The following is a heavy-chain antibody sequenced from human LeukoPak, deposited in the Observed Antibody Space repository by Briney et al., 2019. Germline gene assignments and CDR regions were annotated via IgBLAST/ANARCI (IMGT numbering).Heavy chain of an antibody. CDR3: ARLPHIVVVTAIPDFRFDY. CDR2: IYYSGST. CDR1: GFTFTSHW. Sequence: GSLRLSCAASGFTFTSHWMSWVRQAPGKGLEWIGFIYYSGSTYYNPSLKSRVTISVDTSKNQFSLKLSSVTAADTAVYYCARLPHIVVVTAIPDFRFDYWGQGTLVTVSS. D-gene: IGHD2-21*02. J-gene: IGHJ4*02. V-gene: IGHV4-59*08.